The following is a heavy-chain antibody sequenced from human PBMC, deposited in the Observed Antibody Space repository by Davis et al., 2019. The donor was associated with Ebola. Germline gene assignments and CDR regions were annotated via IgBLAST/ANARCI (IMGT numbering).Heavy chain of an antibody. J-gene: IGHJ4*02. CDR3: ARGVYGAFFDS. D-gene: IGHD4-17*01. Sequence: PSETLSPTCLVSGGSISSPFWTWIRQSPGKGLEWLGYVEYNGRTEYIPSLNSRITISVDTSKNQFSLKLRSVTAADTAVYYCARGVYGAFFDSWGQGALVTVSS. CDR2: VEYNGRT. CDR1: GGSISSPF. V-gene: IGHV4-59*11.